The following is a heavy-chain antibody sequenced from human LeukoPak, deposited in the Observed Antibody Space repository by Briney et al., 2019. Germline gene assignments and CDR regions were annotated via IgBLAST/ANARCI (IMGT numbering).Heavy chain of an antibody. V-gene: IGHV4-34*01. CDR3: ARAGPYYYDSSGYLLDY. D-gene: IGHD3-22*01. Sequence: SETLSLTCAVYGGSFSGYYWSWIRQPPGKGLEWIGEINHSGSTNYNPSLKSRVTISVDTSKNQFSLKLSSVTAADTAVYYCARAGPYYYDSSGYLLDYWGQGTLVTVSS. CDR2: INHSGST. CDR1: GGSFSGYY. J-gene: IGHJ4*02.